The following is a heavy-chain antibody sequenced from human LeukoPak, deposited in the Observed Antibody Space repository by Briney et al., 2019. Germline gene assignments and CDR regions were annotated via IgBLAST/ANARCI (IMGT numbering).Heavy chain of an antibody. CDR2: MNAGTGNT. V-gene: IGHV1-3*01. Sequence: ASVKVSCKASGYRFTSYGIQWVRQAPGQRLEWMGWMNAGTGNTKYSQKIQGRVAITRDTSAGTTSMELSSLRSEDSAVYYCAREYYSSGSYYLDYWGQGTLVTVSS. CDR1: GYRFTSYG. J-gene: IGHJ4*02. CDR3: AREYYSSGSYYLDY. D-gene: IGHD3-10*01.